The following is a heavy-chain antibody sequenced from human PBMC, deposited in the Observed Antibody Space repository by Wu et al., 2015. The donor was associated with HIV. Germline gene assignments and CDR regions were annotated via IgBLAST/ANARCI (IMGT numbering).Heavy chain of an antibody. D-gene: IGHD6-13*01. Sequence: QVQLQQWGAGLLKPSETLSLTCAVYGGSFSGYYWSWIRQPPGKGLEWIGEINHSGSTNYNSSLKSRVTISVDTSKNQFSLKLSSVTAADTAVYYCARGYWTAAAGTGWFDPWGQGTLVTVSS. CDR3: ARGYWTAAAGTGWFDP. J-gene: IGHJ5*02. CDR2: INHSGST. V-gene: IGHV4-34*01. CDR1: GGSFSGYY.